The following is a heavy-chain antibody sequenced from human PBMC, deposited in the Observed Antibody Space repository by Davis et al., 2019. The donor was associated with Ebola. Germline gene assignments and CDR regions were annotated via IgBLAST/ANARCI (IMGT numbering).Heavy chain of an antibody. V-gene: IGHV3-53*01. D-gene: IGHD3-22*01. CDR3: AKTYYYDSSGYYHYSTDAFDI. J-gene: IGHJ3*02. CDR2: IYSGGST. CDR1: GFTVSSNY. Sequence: GESLKISCAASGFTVSSNYMSWVRQAPGKGLEWVSVIYSGGSTYYADSVKGRFTISRDNSKNTLYLQMNSLRAEDTAVYYCAKTYYYDSSGYYHYSTDAFDIWGQGTMVTVSS.